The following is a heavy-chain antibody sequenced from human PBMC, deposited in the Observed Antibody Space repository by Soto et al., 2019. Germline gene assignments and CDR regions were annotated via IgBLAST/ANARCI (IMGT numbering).Heavy chain of an antibody. CDR2: IWYDGSNK. Sequence: GGSLRLSCAASGFTFSSYGMHWVRQAPGKGLEWVAVIWYDGSNKYYADSVKGRFTISRDNSKNTLYLQMNSLRAEDTAVYYCARVLYSSSWYDYYYGMDVWGQGTTVTVYS. V-gene: IGHV3-33*01. CDR3: ARVLYSSSWYDYYYGMDV. J-gene: IGHJ6*02. D-gene: IGHD6-13*01. CDR1: GFTFSSYG.